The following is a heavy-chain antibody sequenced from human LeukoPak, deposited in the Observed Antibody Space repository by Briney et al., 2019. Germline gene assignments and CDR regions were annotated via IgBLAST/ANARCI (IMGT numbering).Heavy chain of an antibody. V-gene: IGHV3-74*01. Sequence: GGSLRLSCAASGFTFSSYWVHWVRHAPGKGLVWVSRINSDGSSTNYADSVKGRFTISRDNAKNTLYLQMNSLRAEDTAVYYCARGSSGWYYFDYWGQGTLVTVSS. D-gene: IGHD6-19*01. CDR2: INSDGSST. J-gene: IGHJ4*02. CDR1: GFTFSSYW. CDR3: ARGSSGWYYFDY.